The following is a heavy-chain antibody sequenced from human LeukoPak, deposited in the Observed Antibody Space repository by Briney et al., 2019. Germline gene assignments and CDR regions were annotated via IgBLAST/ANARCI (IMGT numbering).Heavy chain of an antibody. V-gene: IGHV5-10-1*01. CDR3: ARHPSIAARPDY. CDR1: GYSFTSYW. D-gene: IGHD6-6*01. Sequence: GESLRISCKGSGYSFTSYWISWVRQVPGKGLEWMGRIDPSDSYTNYSPSFQGHVTISADKSISTAYLQWSSLKASDTAMYYCARHPSIAARPDYWGQGTLVTVSS. CDR2: IDPSDSYT. J-gene: IGHJ4*02.